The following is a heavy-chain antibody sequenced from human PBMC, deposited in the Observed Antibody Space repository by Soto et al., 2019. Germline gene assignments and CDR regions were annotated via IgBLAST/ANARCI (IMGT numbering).Heavy chain of an antibody. CDR1: AFNVSSNY. CDR2: IYSGGST. Sequence: EVQLVETGGGLIQPGGSLRLSCAASAFNVSSNYMSWVRQAPEKGMEWVSVIYSGGSTYYADSVKGRFTISRDNSKNTLYLQMNSLRAVDTAVYYSASDRHSSGYSLDGAFDIWGQGTMVTVSS. J-gene: IGHJ3*02. CDR3: ASDRHSSGYSLDGAFDI. V-gene: IGHV3-53*02. D-gene: IGHD3-22*01.